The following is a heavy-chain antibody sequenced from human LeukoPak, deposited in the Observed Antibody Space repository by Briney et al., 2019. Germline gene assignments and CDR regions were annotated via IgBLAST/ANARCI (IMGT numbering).Heavy chain of an antibody. V-gene: IGHV4-59*08. CDR3: ARLGPVEMSTGRAFDI. CDR1: GGSITSYY. J-gene: IGHJ3*02. Sequence: SETLSLTCTVSGGSITSYYWSWIRQSPGKGLEWIGYIYYTGSTTYSPSLKSRVTISVSTSKNQFSLKLSSVTAADTAVYYWARLGPVEMSTGRAFDIWGKGTMVTVSS. CDR2: IYYTGST. D-gene: IGHD5-24*01.